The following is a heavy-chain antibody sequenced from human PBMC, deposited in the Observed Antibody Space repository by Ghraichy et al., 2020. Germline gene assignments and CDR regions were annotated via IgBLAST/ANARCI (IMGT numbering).Heavy chain of an antibody. D-gene: IGHD4-17*01. CDR1: GFTFSSYG. Sequence: GGSLRLSCAASGFTFSSYGMHWVRQAPGKGLEWVAVIWYDGSNAYYADSVKGRFTISRDNSKNTLYVQMNSLRAEDTAVYYCARGLKYGDYSPRTLDYWGQGTLVTVSS. CDR2: IWYDGSNA. V-gene: IGHV3-33*01. CDR3: ARGLKYGDYSPRTLDY. J-gene: IGHJ4*02.